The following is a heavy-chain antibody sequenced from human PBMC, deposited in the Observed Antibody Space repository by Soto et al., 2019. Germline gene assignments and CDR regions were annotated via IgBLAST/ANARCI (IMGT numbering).Heavy chain of an antibody. Sequence: GGSLRLSCAASGFTFDDYTMHWVRQAPGKGLEWVSLISWDGGSTYYADSVKGRFTIARDNSKNSLYLQINSLRTKDTALYYCAKGGVVATKSHFDYWGQGTLVTVSS. CDR1: GFTFDDYT. CDR3: AKGGVVATKSHFDY. D-gene: IGHD5-12*01. J-gene: IGHJ4*02. CDR2: ISWDGGST. V-gene: IGHV3-43*01.